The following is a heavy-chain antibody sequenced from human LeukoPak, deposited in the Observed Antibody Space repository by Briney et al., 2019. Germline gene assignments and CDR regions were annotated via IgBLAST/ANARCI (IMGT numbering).Heavy chain of an antibody. CDR2: IYSDGTT. J-gene: IGHJ4*02. CDR1: VFSVSSIY. V-gene: IGHV3-53*01. Sequence: GGSLRLFCTASVFSVSSIYMNWARKAPGKGLEWLSVIYSDGTTYYADSVKGRFTISRDDSKNTLYLHMNSLRAEDTAVYYCARAPNWRFDHWGQGTLVTVSS. D-gene: IGHD1-1*01. CDR3: ARAPNWRFDH.